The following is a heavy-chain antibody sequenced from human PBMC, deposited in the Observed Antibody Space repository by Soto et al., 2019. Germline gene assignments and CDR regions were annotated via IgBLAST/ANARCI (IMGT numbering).Heavy chain of an antibody. CDR3: ARGHRAMEYYYYYGMDV. J-gene: IGHJ6*02. V-gene: IGHV4-59*01. CDR2: ISYSGST. Sequence: SETLSLTCSVSGGSISSSFWSWIRQPPGKELEWIGYISYSGSTTYNPSLKSRITLPVDTSKNQFSLRVASVTAADTAVYYCARGHRAMEYYYYYGMDVWGQGTTVTVSS. D-gene: IGHD5-18*01. CDR1: GGSISSSF.